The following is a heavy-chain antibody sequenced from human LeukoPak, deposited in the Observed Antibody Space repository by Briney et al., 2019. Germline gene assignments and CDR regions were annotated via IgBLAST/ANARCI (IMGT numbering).Heavy chain of an antibody. D-gene: IGHD1-14*01. CDR2: VKQDGSEK. J-gene: IGHJ4*02. V-gene: IGHV3-7*01. CDR1: GFTFSSYA. Sequence: GGSLRLSCAASGFTFSSYAMSWVRQAPGKGLELVANVKQDGSEKYYVDSVKGRFTISRDNAKNSLYLQMNSLRAEDTAVYYCARNQRRLDYWGQGTLVTVSS. CDR3: ARNQRRLDY.